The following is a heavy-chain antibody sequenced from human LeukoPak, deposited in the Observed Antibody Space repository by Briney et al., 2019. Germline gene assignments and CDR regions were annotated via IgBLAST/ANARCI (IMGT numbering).Heavy chain of an antibody. CDR1: GFTFSSYW. V-gene: IGHV3-7*01. CDR2: IKQAGSEK. D-gene: IGHD3-16*02. CDR3: ARTGVDYDYVWGSYRGGWYFDY. Sequence: GGSLRLSCAASGFTFSSYWMSWVRQAPGKGLEWVANIKQAGSEKYYVDSVKGRFTISRDNAKNSLYLQMNSLRAEDTAVYYCARTGVDYDYVWGSYRGGWYFDYWGQGTLVTVSS. J-gene: IGHJ4*02.